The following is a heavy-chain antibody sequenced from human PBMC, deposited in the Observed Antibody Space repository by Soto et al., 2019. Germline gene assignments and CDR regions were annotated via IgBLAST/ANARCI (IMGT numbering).Heavy chain of an antibody. CDR3: ARGRGLDYSSPDAFDI. D-gene: IGHD6-13*01. Sequence: SETLSLTCTVSGGSISSGGYYWSWIRQHPGKGLEWIGYIYYSGSTYYNPSLKSRVTISVDTSKNQFSLKLSSVTAADTAVYYCARGRGLDYSSPDAFDIWGQGTMVTVSS. CDR1: GGSISSGGYY. V-gene: IGHV4-31*03. CDR2: IYYSGST. J-gene: IGHJ3*02.